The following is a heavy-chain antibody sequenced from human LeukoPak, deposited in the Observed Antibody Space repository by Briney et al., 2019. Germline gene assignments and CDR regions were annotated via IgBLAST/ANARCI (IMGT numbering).Heavy chain of an antibody. V-gene: IGHV4-61*08. CDR2: IYYSGST. J-gene: IGHJ4*02. Sequence: SETLSLTCTVSGGSISSGDYYWSWIRQPPGKGLEWIGYIYYSGSTNYNPSLKSRVTISVDTSKNQFSLKLSSVTAADTAVYYCAREYNWNDWDYFDYWGQGTLVTVSS. D-gene: IGHD1-20*01. CDR3: AREYNWNDWDYFDY. CDR1: GGSISSGDYY.